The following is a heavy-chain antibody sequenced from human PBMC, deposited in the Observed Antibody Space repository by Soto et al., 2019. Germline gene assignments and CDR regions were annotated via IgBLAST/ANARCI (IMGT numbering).Heavy chain of an antibody. Sequence: GGSLRLSCAASGFTFSSYGMHWVRQAPGKGLEWVAVISYDGSNKYYADSVKGRFTISRDNSKNTLYLQMNSLRAEDTAVYYCAKARYCISTSCYGQGNWSDPWGQGTLVTVSS. J-gene: IGHJ5*02. D-gene: IGHD2-2*01. CDR1: GFTFSSYG. V-gene: IGHV3-30*18. CDR3: AKARYCISTSCYGQGNWSDP. CDR2: ISYDGSNK.